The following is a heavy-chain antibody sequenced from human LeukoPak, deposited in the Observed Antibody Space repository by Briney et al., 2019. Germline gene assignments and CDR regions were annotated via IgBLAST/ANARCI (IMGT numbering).Heavy chain of an antibody. V-gene: IGHV4-31*03. CDR3: ARGGDPYYFDY. CDR1: GGSISSGGYY. J-gene: IGHJ4*02. Sequence: SQTLSLTCTVSGGSISSGGYYWSWIRQHPGTGLEWIGYIYYSGSTYYNPSLKSRVTISVDTSKNQFSLKLSSVTAADTAVYYCARGGDPYYFDYWGQGTQVTVSS. D-gene: IGHD2-21*02. CDR2: IYYSGST.